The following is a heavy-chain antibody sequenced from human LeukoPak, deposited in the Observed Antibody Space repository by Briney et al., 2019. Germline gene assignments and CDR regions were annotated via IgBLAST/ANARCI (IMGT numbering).Heavy chain of an antibody. J-gene: IGHJ4*02. CDR3: ARAAYDSSGYLTL. CDR2: IWYDGTNK. Sequence: GGSLRLSCAASGFTFSSYGMHWVRQAPGKGLEWVAVIWYDGTNKYYADSVKGRFTISRDNSKNTLFLQMNSLRAEDTAVYYCARAAYDSSGYLTLWGRGTLVTVSS. V-gene: IGHV3-33*01. CDR1: GFTFSSYG. D-gene: IGHD3-22*01.